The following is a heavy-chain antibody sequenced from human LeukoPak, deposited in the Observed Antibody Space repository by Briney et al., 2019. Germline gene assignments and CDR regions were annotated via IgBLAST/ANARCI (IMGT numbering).Heavy chain of an antibody. D-gene: IGHD1-26*01. Sequence: ASVKVSCKASGYTFTCYDIDWVRQATGQGLEWMGWMNPKSGNTGYAQKFQGRVTMTRDTSISTAYMELGSLRSEDTAVYYCARVTGSIDYWGQGTLVTVSS. CDR3: ARVTGSIDY. V-gene: IGHV1-8*01. CDR1: GYTFTCYD. J-gene: IGHJ4*02. CDR2: MNPKSGNT.